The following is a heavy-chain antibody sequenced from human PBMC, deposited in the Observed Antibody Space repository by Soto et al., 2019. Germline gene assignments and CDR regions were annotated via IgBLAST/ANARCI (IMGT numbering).Heavy chain of an antibody. Sequence: QVQLVQSGAEVKKPGASVKVSCKASGYTFTSYGISWVRQAPGQGLEWMGWISAYNGNTNYAQKLQGRVTMTTDTSTSTAYMELSRLRSDDTAVYYCASTFCSGGSCHFNWFDPWGQGTLVTVSS. V-gene: IGHV1-18*01. J-gene: IGHJ5*02. CDR1: GYTFTSYG. CDR2: ISAYNGNT. CDR3: ASTFCSGGSCHFNWFDP. D-gene: IGHD2-15*01.